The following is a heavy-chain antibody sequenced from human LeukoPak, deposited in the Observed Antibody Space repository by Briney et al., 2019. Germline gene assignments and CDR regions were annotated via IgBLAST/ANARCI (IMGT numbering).Heavy chain of an antibody. CDR2: INHSGDI. J-gene: IGHJ6*02. D-gene: IGHD3-22*01. Sequence: SETLSLTCAASGGPFSGYYWNWTRQPPGKGLEWIGEINHSGDINYNPSLKSRVTISVDTSKNQFSLKVRSVTAADTAVYFCARAPRCYDDSGGYNNYYYCAMDVWGQGTTVTVSS. CDR3: ARAPRCYDDSGGYNNYYYCAMDV. CDR1: GGPFSGYY. V-gene: IGHV4-34*01.